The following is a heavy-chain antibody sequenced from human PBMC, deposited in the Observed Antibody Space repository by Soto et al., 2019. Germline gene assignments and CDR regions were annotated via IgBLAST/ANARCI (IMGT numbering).Heavy chain of an antibody. D-gene: IGHD1-26*01. V-gene: IGHV3-23*04. CDR2: VSDSGETS. Sequence: VQMVESGGGVVQPGRSLRLSCAASGFSFENYGMHWIRQAPGKGLEWVATVSDSGETSLSADSVKGRFTISRDNSRKTLYLQMNRLRPEDTATYYCAKEMPLGGILGAEPLDYWGQGTLVTVSS. CDR3: AKEMPLGGILGAEPLDY. CDR1: GFSFENYG. J-gene: IGHJ4*02.